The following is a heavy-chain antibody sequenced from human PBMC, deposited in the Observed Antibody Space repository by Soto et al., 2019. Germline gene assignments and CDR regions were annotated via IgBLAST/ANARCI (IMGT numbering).Heavy chain of an antibody. D-gene: IGHD3-10*01. V-gene: IGHV4-31*03. CDR2: IYYSGST. CDR1: GGSISSGGYY. CDR3: ARAVLLWFGERLNWFDP. J-gene: IGHJ5*02. Sequence: QVQLQESGPGLVKPSQTLSLTCTVSGGSISSGGYYWSWIRQHPGKGLEWIGYIYYSGSTYYNPSLKSRVTISVDTSKNQFSLKLSSVTAADTAVYYCARAVLLWFGERLNWFDPWGQGTLVTVSS.